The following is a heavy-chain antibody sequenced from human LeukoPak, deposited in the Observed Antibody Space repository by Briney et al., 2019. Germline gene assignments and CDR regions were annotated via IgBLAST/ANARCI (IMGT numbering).Heavy chain of an antibody. J-gene: IGHJ4*02. V-gene: IGHV4-61*02. Sequence: SQTLSLTCTVSGGSISSGSYYWSWIRQPAGKGLEWIGRIYTSGSTNYNPSLKSRVTISVDTSKNQFSLKLSSVTAADTAVYYCASQTYYYDSSGYSDFDYWGQGTLVTVSS. D-gene: IGHD3-22*01. CDR2: IYTSGST. CDR3: ASQTYYYDSSGYSDFDY. CDR1: GGSISSGSYY.